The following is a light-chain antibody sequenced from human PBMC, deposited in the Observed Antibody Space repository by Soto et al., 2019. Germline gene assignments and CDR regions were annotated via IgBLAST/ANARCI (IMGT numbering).Light chain of an antibody. V-gene: IGKV3-20*01. CDR1: QSVSSSF. Sequence: EIVLTQSPGTLSLSPGERATLSCRASQSVSSSFLAWYQQKPGQAPRLLIYGASSRATGIPDRFSGGGSGTDFTPTISRLEPEDFAVYYCQQYGSSPPYTVGQGTKLEIK. CDR3: QQYGSSPPYT. CDR2: GAS. J-gene: IGKJ2*01.